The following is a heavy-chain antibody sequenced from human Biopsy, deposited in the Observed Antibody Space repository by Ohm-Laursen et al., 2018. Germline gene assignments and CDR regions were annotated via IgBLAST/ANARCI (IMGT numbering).Heavy chain of an antibody. CDR3: ARDSPINTVTPADY. J-gene: IGHJ4*02. CDR2: IWYDGSNK. CDR1: GFTFSNYG. D-gene: IGHD4-11*01. V-gene: IGHV3-33*01. Sequence: SLRLSCAASGFTFSNYGMHWVRQAPGKGLEWLAVIWYDGSNKYYGDSVQGRFTISRDNSKNTVNLQMNSLRAEDTAIYYCARDSPINTVTPADYWGQETLVTASS.